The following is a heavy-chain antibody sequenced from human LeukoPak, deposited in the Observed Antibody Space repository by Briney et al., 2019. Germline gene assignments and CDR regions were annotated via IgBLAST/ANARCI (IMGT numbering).Heavy chain of an antibody. Sequence: SETLSLTCTVSGGSISSSSYYWGWIRQPPGKGLEWIGSIYYSGSTYYNSSLKSRVTISVDTSKNQFSLKLSSVTAADTAVYYCAREIITLIVEYYFDYWGQGTLVTVSS. V-gene: IGHV4-39*02. J-gene: IGHJ4*02. CDR2: IYYSGST. CDR1: GGSISSSSYY. D-gene: IGHD3-22*01. CDR3: AREIITLIVEYYFDY.